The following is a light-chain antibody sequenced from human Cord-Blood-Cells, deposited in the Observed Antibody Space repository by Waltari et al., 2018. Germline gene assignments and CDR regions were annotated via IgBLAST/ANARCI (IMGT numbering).Light chain of an antibody. V-gene: IGKV1-39*01. CDR1: QSISSY. Sequence: DIQMTQSPSSLSASVGDRVTITCRASQSISSYLNWYQQKPGKAPKLLIYAASSLRSGGPSRFSGSGSGTDFTLTISSLQPEDFATYYCQQSYSTPPTFGQGTKVEIK. CDR2: AAS. CDR3: QQSYSTPPT. J-gene: IGKJ1*01.